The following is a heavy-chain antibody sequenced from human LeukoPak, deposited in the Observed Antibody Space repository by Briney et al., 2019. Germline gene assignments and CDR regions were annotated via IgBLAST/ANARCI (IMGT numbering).Heavy chain of an antibody. Sequence: ASVKVSCKASGYTFTGYYMHWVRQAPGQGLEWMGWINPNSGGTNYAQKFQGRVTMTRDTSISTAYMELSGLRSDDTAVYYCATPTVTTWYYFDYWGQGTLVTVSS. CDR1: GYTFTGYY. J-gene: IGHJ4*02. CDR3: ATPTVTTWYYFDY. CDR2: INPNSGGT. D-gene: IGHD4-17*01. V-gene: IGHV1-2*02.